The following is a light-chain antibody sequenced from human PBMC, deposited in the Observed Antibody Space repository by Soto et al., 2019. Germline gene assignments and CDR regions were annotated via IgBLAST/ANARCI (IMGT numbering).Light chain of an antibody. V-gene: IGKV3-20*01. J-gene: IGKJ1*01. CDR3: QQSMSPQWS. Sequence: ENVLTQSPGILSLSPGERATLSCRASQTINGNYLAWYQQWPGQAPRLFTSGASKRATVVTDKFSGSGSGTDFTLTISRLGPEDSAVYYCQQSMSPQWSCGEGLKVEI. CDR2: GAS. CDR1: QTINGNY.